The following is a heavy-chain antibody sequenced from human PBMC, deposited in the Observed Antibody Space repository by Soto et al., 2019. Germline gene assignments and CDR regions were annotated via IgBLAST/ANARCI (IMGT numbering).Heavy chain of an antibody. CDR3: ARANLGSGWPRYFDY. D-gene: IGHD6-19*01. Sequence: QVQLHQWGAGLLKPSETLSLTCAVYGGSFSGYYWSLIRQPPGKGLEWIGEINHSGSTNYNPSLKSRVTISVDTSKNQFALKLSSVTAADTAVYYCARANLGSGWPRYFDYWGQGTLVTVSS. V-gene: IGHV4-34*01. J-gene: IGHJ4*02. CDR1: GGSFSGYY. CDR2: INHSGST.